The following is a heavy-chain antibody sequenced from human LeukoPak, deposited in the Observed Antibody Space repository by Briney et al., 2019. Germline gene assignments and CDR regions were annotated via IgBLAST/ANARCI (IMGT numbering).Heavy chain of an antibody. CDR1: GGSFSGYY. CDR3: ARGPNDFWSGYYNWFDP. CDR2: INHSGST. J-gene: IGHJ5*02. V-gene: IGHV4-34*01. D-gene: IGHD3-3*01. Sequence: PSETLSLTCAVHGGSFSGYYWSWIRQLPGKGLEWIGEINHSGSTNYNPSLKSRVTISVDTSKNQFSLKLSSVTAADTAVYYCARGPNDFWSGYYNWFDPWGQGTLVTVSS.